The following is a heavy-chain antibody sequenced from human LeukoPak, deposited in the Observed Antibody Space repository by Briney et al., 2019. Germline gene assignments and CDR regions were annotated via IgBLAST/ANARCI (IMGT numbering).Heavy chain of an antibody. D-gene: IGHD5-18*01. CDR3: ARGSDIYGRDAFDI. Sequence: GGSLRLSCAASGFTFSRYWMHWVRQAPGKGLVLVSRINSDVSSTNYADSVKGRFTISRDNAKNTLYLQMNSLRAEDTAVYYCARGSDIYGRDAFDIWGQGTMVTVSS. CDR1: GFTFSRYW. J-gene: IGHJ3*02. CDR2: INSDVSST. V-gene: IGHV3-74*01.